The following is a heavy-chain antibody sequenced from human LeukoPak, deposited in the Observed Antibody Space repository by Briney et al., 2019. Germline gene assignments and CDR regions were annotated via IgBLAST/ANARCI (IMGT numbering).Heavy chain of an antibody. CDR2: INSINAV. V-gene: IGHV3-48*01. D-gene: IGHD5-18*01. J-gene: IGHJ4*02. CDR1: GFMFDTYI. CDR3: ARVSARGYDY. Sequence: GGSLRLSCAASGFMFDTYIMTWVRQAPGKGLEWISYINSINAVYYTDSVQGRFNVSRDNAKNSLYLQMNSLRVEDTAMYYCARVSARGYDYWGRGTLVTVSS.